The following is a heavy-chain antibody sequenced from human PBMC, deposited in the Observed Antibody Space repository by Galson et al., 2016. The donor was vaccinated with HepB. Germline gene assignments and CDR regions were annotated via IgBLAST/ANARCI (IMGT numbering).Heavy chain of an antibody. CDR1: GGSISSGDFY. V-gene: IGHV4-61*02. Sequence: TLSLTCTVSGGSISSGDFYWSWIRQPAGKGLECIGRIYTSGNTNYNPPLKSRVTISIDASKNQFSLKLNSVTAADTAVYYCAGCLGSGGSCYYSYYMDVWGKGTTVTVSS. CDR2: IYTSGNT. J-gene: IGHJ6*03. CDR3: AGCLGSGGSCYYSYYMDV. D-gene: IGHD2-15*01.